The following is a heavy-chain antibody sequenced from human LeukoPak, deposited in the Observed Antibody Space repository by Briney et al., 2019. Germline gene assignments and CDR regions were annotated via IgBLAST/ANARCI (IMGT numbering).Heavy chain of an antibody. D-gene: IGHD2-2*02. V-gene: IGHV4-4*07. CDR3: ARERDIVVVPAAIGGYYYYYMDV. CDR2: IYTSGST. J-gene: IGHJ6*03. Sequence: SETLSLTCTVSGGSISSYYWSWIRQPAGKGLEWIGRIYTSGSTNYNPSLKSRVTMSVDTSKNQFSLKLSSVTAADTAVYYCARERDIVVVPAAIGGYYYYYMDVWGKGTTDTVSS. CDR1: GGSISSYY.